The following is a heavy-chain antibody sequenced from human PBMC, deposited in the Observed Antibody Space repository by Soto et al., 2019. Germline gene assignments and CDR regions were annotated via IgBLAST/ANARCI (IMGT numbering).Heavy chain of an antibody. J-gene: IGHJ4*02. Sequence: ASVKVSCKASGYTFSTYGISWVRQAPGQGLEWMGWISVYNGNTNYAQSLQGRVTMTTDTSTSTAYMELRSLRSDDTAVYYCARDPQLERRREFDYWGQGTLVTVSS. D-gene: IGHD1-1*01. V-gene: IGHV1-18*01. CDR2: ISVYNGNT. CDR3: ARDPQLERRREFDY. CDR1: GYTFSTYG.